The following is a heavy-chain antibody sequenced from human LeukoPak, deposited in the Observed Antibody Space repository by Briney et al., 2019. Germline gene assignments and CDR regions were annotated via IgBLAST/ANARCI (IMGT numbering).Heavy chain of an antibody. CDR3: ARPNGGRLWAWYFDY. Sequence: GESLKISCKASGYSFATYWIGWVRQTPGKGLEWMGLIYPGDSDTRYSPSFQGQVTISADKSISSTSLQWRSLKASDTAMYYCARPNGGRLWAWYFDYWGQGTPVTVPS. CDR2: IYPGDSDT. J-gene: IGHJ4*02. CDR1: GYSFATYW. V-gene: IGHV5-51*01. D-gene: IGHD7-27*01.